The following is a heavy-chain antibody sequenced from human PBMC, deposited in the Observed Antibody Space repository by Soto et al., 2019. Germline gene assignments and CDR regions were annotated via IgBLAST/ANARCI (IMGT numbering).Heavy chain of an antibody. CDR1: GGTFSSYA. CDR3: ASSSGEYWFDP. V-gene: IGHV1-69*13. Sequence: EASVKVSCKASGGTFSSYAISGVRQAPGQGLEWMGGIIPIFGTANYAQKFQGRVTITADDSTSTAYMELSSLRSEDTAVYYCASSSGEYWFDPWGQGTLVTVSS. CDR2: IIPIFGTA. D-gene: IGHD6-19*01. J-gene: IGHJ5*02.